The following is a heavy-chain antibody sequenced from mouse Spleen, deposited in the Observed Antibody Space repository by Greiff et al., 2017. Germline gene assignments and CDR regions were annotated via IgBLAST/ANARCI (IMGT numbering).Heavy chain of an antibody. CDR2: ISSGGSYT. CDR1: GFTFSSYA. Sequence: EVHLVESGGGLVKPGGSLKLSCAASGFTFSSYAMSWVRQTPEKRLEWVATISSGGSYTYYPDSVKGRFTISRDNAKNTLYLQMSSLRSEDTAMYYCARHGVATDYFDYWGQGTTLTVSS. J-gene: IGHJ2*01. D-gene: IGHD1-1*02. CDR3: ARHGVATDYFDY. V-gene: IGHV5-9-3*01.